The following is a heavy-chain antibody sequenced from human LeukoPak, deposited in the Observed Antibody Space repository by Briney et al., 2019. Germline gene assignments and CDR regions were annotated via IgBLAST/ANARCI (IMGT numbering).Heavy chain of an antibody. CDR1: AYTFTVYY. CDR3: TRGPSA. CDR2: INPNGGGT. Sequence: GASVRVSCKASAYTFTVYYLHWVRQAPGQGLEWMGSINPNGGGTNYAQKFQVRVTMTRDTSISTAYMELSSLRSDDTAVYFCTRGPSAWGQGALVTVSS. V-gene: IGHV1-2*02. J-gene: IGHJ4*02.